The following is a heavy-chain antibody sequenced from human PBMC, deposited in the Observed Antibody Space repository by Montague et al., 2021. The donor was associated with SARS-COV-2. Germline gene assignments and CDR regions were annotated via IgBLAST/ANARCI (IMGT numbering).Heavy chain of an antibody. V-gene: IGHV3-33*08. Sequence: SLRLSCAASEFSFSNYVMHWVRQAPGKGLERVAVIWSDGSESFYADSVKGRFTISRDNSKNTLYLHMNSLRGEDTAVYYCVREASPPYDSSSPGAMDVWGQGTTVTVS. J-gene: IGHJ6*02. CDR2: IWSDGSES. CDR1: EFSFSNYV. CDR3: VREASPPYDSSSPGAMDV. D-gene: IGHD4-11*01.